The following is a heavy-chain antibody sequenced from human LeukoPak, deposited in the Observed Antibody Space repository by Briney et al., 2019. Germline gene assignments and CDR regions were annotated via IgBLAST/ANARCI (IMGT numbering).Heavy chain of an antibody. V-gene: IGHV4-34*01. CDR3: ARHGAPHPFFDY. J-gene: IGHJ4*02. Sequence: PSETLSLTCAVYGGSFSGYYWSWIRQLPGKGLEWIGEINHSGSTNYNPSLKSRVTISVDTSKNQFSLKLSSVTAADTAVYYCARHGAPHPFFDYWGQGTLVTVSS. CDR1: GGSFSGYY. CDR2: INHSGST. D-gene: IGHD3-16*01.